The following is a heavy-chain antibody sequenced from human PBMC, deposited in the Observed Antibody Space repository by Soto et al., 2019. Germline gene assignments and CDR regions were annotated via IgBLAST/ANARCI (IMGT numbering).Heavy chain of an antibody. CDR1: GGSISSSSYY. CDR3: ARLESFTKDYYFDY. CDR2: IYYSGST. J-gene: IGHJ4*02. Sequence: SETLSLTCTVSGGSISSSSYYWGWIRQPPGKGLEWIGSIYYSGSTYYNPSLKSRVTISVDTSKNQFSLKLSSVTAADTAVYYCARLESFTKDYYFDYWGQGTLVTVSS. D-gene: IGHD2-2*01. V-gene: IGHV4-39*01.